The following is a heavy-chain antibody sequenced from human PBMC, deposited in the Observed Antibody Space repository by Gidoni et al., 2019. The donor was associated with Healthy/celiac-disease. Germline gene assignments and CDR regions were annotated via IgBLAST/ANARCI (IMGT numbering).Heavy chain of an antibody. CDR1: GFTFSSYA. D-gene: IGHD3-10*01. Sequence: QVQLVASGGGVVQPGRSLRLSCEASGFTFSSYAMHGVRQAPGKGLEWVAVISYDGSNKYYADSVKGRFTSSRDNAKNTLYLQMNSLRAEDTAVYYCARDLEAFAGGEGDAFDIWGQGKMVTVSS. CDR2: ISYDGSNK. J-gene: IGHJ3*02. V-gene: IGHV3-30*01. CDR3: ARDLEAFAGGEGDAFDI.